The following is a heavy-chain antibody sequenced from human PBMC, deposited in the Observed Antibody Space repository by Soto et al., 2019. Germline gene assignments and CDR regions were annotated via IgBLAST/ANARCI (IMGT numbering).Heavy chain of an antibody. CDR1: GDSISSSNNY. CDR3: ARGRGYSYSLDP. CDR2: ISYSGTT. Sequence: SETLSLTCTVSGDSISSSNNYWSWIRQPPGEGLEWIGFISYSGTTSYSPSLKSRLAISLDTSKNQFSLSLSSVTAADTAVYYCARGRGYSYSLDPWGQGTLVTVS. V-gene: IGHV4-30-4*01. J-gene: IGHJ5*02. D-gene: IGHD5-18*01.